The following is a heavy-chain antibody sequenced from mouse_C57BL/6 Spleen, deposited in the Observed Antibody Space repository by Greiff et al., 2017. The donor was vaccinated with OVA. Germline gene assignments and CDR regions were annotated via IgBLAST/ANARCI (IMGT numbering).Heavy chain of an antibody. CDR1: GYTFTSYW. V-gene: IGHV1-69*01. Sequence: VQLQQPGAELVMPGASVKLSCKASGYTFTSYWMHWVKQRPGQGLEWIGEIDPSDSYTNYNQKFKGKSTLTVDKSSSTAYMQLSSLTSEDSAVYYCARYYDYAMDYWGQGTSVTVSS. J-gene: IGHJ4*01. D-gene: IGHD1-1*01. CDR3: ARYYDYAMDY. CDR2: IDPSDSYT.